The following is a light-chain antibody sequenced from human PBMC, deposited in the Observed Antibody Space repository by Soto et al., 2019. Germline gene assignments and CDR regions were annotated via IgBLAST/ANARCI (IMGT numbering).Light chain of an antibody. CDR2: GAS. CDR3: QQRNNWPLT. Sequence: DIVMTQSPATLSVAPGERVTFSCRASQGVSRKLAWYQHKPGQAPRLLIFGASTRATGVPARFSGSESGTEFTLTISSLQSEDVGLYYCQQRNNWPLTLGGGTKVDIK. CDR1: QGVSRK. J-gene: IGKJ4*02. V-gene: IGKV3-15*01.